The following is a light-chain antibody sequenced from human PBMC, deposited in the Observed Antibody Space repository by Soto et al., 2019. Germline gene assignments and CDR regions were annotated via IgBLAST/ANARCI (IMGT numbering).Light chain of an antibody. CDR2: GAS. CDR3: QQYGDLPFT. J-gene: IGKJ3*01. Sequence: DIPMTQSPSSLSASVGDRVTITCQASQGINNDLNWYQHKLEKAPKLLIYGASTLETGVPSRFSGSGSGTEFTFTISSLQPEDIGTYYCQQYGDLPFTFGPGTKVAI. CDR1: QGINND. V-gene: IGKV1-33*01.